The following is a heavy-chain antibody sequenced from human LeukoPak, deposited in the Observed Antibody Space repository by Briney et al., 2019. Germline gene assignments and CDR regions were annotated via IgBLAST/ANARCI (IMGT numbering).Heavy chain of an antibody. CDR2: IYPGDSDT. V-gene: IGHV5-51*01. Sequence: GESLKISCKGSRYSFTTYWIGWVRQMPGRGLEWMGIIYPGDSDTRYSPSFQGQVTISADKSISTAYVQWSSLKVSDTAMYYCARGSMVRGVIFGMDVWGQGTTVTVSS. CDR1: RYSFTTYW. D-gene: IGHD3-10*01. CDR3: ARGSMVRGVIFGMDV. J-gene: IGHJ6*02.